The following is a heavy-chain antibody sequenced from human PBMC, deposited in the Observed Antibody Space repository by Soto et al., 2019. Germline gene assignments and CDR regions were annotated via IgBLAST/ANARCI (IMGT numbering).Heavy chain of an antibody. CDR3: ARTDYDILTGYYTQYYFDY. CDR1: GGSISSGGYY. Sequence: QVQLQESGPGLVKPSQTLSLTCTVSGGSISSGGYYWSWIRQHPGKGLEWIGYIYYSGSTYYNPSLKSLVTISVDTSKNQFSLKLSSVTAADTAVYYCARTDYDILTGYYTQYYFDYWGQGTLVTVSS. J-gene: IGHJ4*02. D-gene: IGHD3-9*01. V-gene: IGHV4-31*01. CDR2: IYYSGST.